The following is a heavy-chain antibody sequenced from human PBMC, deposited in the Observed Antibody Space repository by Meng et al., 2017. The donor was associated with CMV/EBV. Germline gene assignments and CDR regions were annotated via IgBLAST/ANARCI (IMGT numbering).Heavy chain of an antibody. Sequence: QPGPGLGKPPQTLPPTCAISGDSVSSNSAAWNGIRQSPSRGLEWLGRTYYRSKWYNDYAVSVKSRITISPDTSKNQFSLQLNSVTPEDTAVYYCAVNVGGAFDYWGQGTLVTVSS. CDR1: GDSVSSNSAA. J-gene: IGHJ4*02. CDR3: AVNVGGAFDY. D-gene: IGHD3-16*01. CDR2: TYYRSKWYN. V-gene: IGHV6-1*01.